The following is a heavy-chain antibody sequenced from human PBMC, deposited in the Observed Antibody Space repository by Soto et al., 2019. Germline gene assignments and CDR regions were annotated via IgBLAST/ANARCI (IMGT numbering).Heavy chain of an antibody. D-gene: IGHD2-8*01. Sequence: EVQLVESGGGLVNPGASLKVSCAASGFTFSSYSMTWVRQAAGKGLEWVSSISSSGSFRYYADSVKGRFTISRDNAKNALYLQMNSLRAEDTAVYYCAARSCTNGVCPFDYWGQGTLLTVSS. CDR1: GFTFSSYS. CDR2: ISSSGSFR. J-gene: IGHJ4*02. V-gene: IGHV3-21*01. CDR3: AARSCTNGVCPFDY.